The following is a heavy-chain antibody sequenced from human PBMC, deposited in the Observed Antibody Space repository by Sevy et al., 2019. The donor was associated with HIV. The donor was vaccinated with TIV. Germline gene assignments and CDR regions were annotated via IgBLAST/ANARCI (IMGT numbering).Heavy chain of an antibody. Sequence: GGSLRLSCSASGFTFRSFSMHWVRQAPGMGLEWVAAIWYDGRTKQYADSVKGRFTISRDNSKSMLNLEMNSLRAEDTALYFCARESARVIVPTAGFDSWGQRTVVTVSS. CDR2: IWYDGRTK. D-gene: IGHD1-1*01. V-gene: IGHV3-33*01. J-gene: IGHJ5*01. CDR3: ARESARVIVPTAGFDS. CDR1: GFTFRSFS.